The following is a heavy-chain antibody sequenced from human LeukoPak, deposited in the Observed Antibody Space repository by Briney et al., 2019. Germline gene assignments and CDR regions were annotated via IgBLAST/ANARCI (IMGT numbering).Heavy chain of an antibody. V-gene: IGHV4-4*07. CDR1: GGSISGYY. CDR2: IYTSGTT. CDR3: ARQDSKVGAYTGPYYFDY. D-gene: IGHD1-26*01. J-gene: IGHJ4*02. Sequence: PSETLSLTCTVSGGSISGYYWNWIRQPAGKGLEWIGRIYTSGTTDDNPSLKSRVTMSADTSKNQVSLKVTSVTAADTAVYYCARQDSKVGAYTGPYYFDYWGQGTLVTVSS.